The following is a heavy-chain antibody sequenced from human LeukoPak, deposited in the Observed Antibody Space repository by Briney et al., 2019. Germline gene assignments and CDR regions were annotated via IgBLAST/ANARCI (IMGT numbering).Heavy chain of an antibody. V-gene: IGHV5-51*01. CDR3: ARQGLRYLDWSVDS. J-gene: IGHJ4*02. D-gene: IGHD3-3*01. CDR1: GYRFTSYW. CDR2: IYPGDSDT. Sequence: GESLKISCKGSGYRFTSYWIGGVRQMPGKGLEWMGIIYPGDSDTIYSPSFQGHVTISADRPINTIYLQWNSLKASDSAMYFCARQGLRYLDWSVDSWGQGTLVTVSS.